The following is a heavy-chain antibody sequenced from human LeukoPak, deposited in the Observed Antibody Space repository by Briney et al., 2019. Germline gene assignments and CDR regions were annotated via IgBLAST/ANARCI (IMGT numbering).Heavy chain of an antibody. CDR3: ASPPYSSSGEYYFDY. V-gene: IGHV1-69*01. Sequence: SVKVSCKDSGGTFSSYAISWVRQAPGQGLEWMGGIIPIFGTANYAQKFQGRVTITADESTSTAYMELSSLRSEDTAVYYCASPPYSSSGEYYFDYWGQGTLVTVSS. CDR2: IIPIFGTA. CDR1: GGTFSSYA. D-gene: IGHD6-6*01. J-gene: IGHJ4*02.